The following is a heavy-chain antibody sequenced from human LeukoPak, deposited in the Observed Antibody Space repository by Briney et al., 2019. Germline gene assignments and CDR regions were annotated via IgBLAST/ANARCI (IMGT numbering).Heavy chain of an antibody. D-gene: IGHD6-6*01. J-gene: IGHJ3*02. Sequence: GESLKISCKGSGFTFSTYWIGWVRQMPGKGLEWIGLLYAGGSDTRYSPSFQGQVSISVDKSISTAYLQWNSLKASDTAMYYCARHLSSDRVAYDIWGQGTMVTVSA. CDR3: ARHLSSDRVAYDI. CDR1: GFTFSTYW. CDR2: LYAGGSDT. V-gene: IGHV5-51*01.